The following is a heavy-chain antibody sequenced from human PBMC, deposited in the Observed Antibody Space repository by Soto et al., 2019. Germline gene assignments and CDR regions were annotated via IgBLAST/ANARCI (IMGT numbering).Heavy chain of an antibody. CDR1: GGTFSSYA. V-gene: IGHV1-69*01. D-gene: IGHD6-6*01. Sequence: QVQLVQSGAEVKKPGSSVKVSCKASGGTFSSYAISWVRQAPGQGLEWMGGIIPIFGTANYAQKFQGRVTITADESTSKAYMELSSLRSEDTAVYYCARVRGGGYRSSSNYYYYYGMDVWGQGTTVTVSS. J-gene: IGHJ6*02. CDR2: IIPIFGTA. CDR3: ARVRGGGYRSSSNYYYYYGMDV.